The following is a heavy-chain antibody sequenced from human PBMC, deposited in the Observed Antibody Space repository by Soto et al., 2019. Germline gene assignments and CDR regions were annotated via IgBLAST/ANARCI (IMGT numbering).Heavy chain of an antibody. CDR3: AKLRGDIVVVPAAIGP. V-gene: IGHV3-23*01. CDR1: GFTFSSYA. J-gene: IGHJ5*02. CDR2: ISGSGGST. D-gene: IGHD2-2*01. Sequence: GGSLRLSCAASGFTFSSYAMSWVRQAPGKGLEWVSAISGSGGSTYYADSVKGRFTISRDNSKNTLYLQMNSLRAEDTAVYYCAKLRGDIVVVPAAIGPWGQGTLVTVSS.